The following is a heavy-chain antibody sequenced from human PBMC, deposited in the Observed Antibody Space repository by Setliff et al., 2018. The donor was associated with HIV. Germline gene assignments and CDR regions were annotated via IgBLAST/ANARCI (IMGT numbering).Heavy chain of an antibody. CDR1: GFDFTTYA. J-gene: IGHJ6*02. V-gene: IGHV3-21*06. Sequence: GESLKISCAASGFDFTTYAMTWLRQVPGKGLEWVSSISSTCTYIYYADSMKGRFTISRDNAKNSLYLQMNSLRAEDTAVYYCARILSSRGIIEAYYYAMDVWGQGTTVTVSS. D-gene: IGHD3-10*01. CDR2: ISSTCTYI. CDR3: ARILSSRGIIEAYYYAMDV.